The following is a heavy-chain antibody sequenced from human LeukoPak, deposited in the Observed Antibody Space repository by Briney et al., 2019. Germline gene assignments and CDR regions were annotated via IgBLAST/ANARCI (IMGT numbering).Heavy chain of an antibody. CDR1: GYTFTSYD. Sequence: GASVKVSCKASGYTFTSYDINWVRQGTGQGLEWVGWMNPKSGNTGNAQKFQGRVTMTRDNSISTAYMELSSLRSEDTAVYYCARLGSIAAAVIGYWGQGTLVTVSS. V-gene: IGHV1-8*01. D-gene: IGHD6-13*01. CDR3: ARLGSIAAAVIGY. J-gene: IGHJ4*02. CDR2: MNPKSGNT.